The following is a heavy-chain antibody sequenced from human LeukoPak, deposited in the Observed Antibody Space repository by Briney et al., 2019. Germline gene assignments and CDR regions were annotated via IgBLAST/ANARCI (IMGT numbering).Heavy chain of an antibody. V-gene: IGHV4-59*01. CDR2: IYYMGST. J-gene: IGHJ4*02. CDR1: GVSISSYY. Sequence: SETLSLTCTVSGVSISSYYLSWIRQPPGKGLHWIGYIYYMGSTKYNPSLKSRVTISLDTSKNQFSLKLSSVPAADTAVYYCATLPYYDKSGYLDYWGQGTLVTVSS. D-gene: IGHD3-22*01. CDR3: ATLPYYDKSGYLDY.